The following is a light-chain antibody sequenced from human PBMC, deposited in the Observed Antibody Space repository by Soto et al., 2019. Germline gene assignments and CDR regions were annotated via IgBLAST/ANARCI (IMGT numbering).Light chain of an antibody. Sequence: QSVLTQPASVSGSPGQSITISCTGTSSDVGGYNYASWYQQHPGKAPKLMIYEVSNRPPGVSDRFSGSKSGNTASLTISGLQAEDEADYYCSSYTSATTYVFGTGTKVPS. CDR1: SSDVGGYNY. J-gene: IGLJ1*01. CDR2: EVS. CDR3: SSYTSATTYV. V-gene: IGLV2-14*01.